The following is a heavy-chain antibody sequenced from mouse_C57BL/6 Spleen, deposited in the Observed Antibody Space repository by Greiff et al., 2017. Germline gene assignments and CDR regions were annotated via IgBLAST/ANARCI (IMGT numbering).Heavy chain of an antibody. J-gene: IGHJ2*01. Sequence: EVQGVESGGGLVKPGGSLKLSCAASGFTFSSYAMSWVRQTPEKRLEWAATISDGGSYTYYPDNVQGRFTISRANAKNHLYLQMSHLKAEDTAMYYCARRLRPPDYWGQGTTLTVSS. CDR1: GFTFSSYA. V-gene: IGHV5-4*03. CDR2: ISDGGSYT. CDR3: ARRLRPPDY. D-gene: IGHD3-2*02.